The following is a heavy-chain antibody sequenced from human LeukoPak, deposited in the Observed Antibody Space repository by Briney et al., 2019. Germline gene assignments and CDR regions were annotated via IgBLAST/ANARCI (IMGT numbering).Heavy chain of an antibody. J-gene: IGHJ4*02. Sequence: GGSLRLSCAASGFTFSSYWMSWVRQAPGKGLEWVANIKQDGSEKYYVDSVKGRFTISRDNAKNSLYLQMNSLRAEDTAVYYCARQRVGAMQRLDYWGQGTLVTVSS. D-gene: IGHD1-26*01. V-gene: IGHV3-7*01. CDR1: GFTFSSYW. CDR3: ARQRVGAMQRLDY. CDR2: IKQDGSEK.